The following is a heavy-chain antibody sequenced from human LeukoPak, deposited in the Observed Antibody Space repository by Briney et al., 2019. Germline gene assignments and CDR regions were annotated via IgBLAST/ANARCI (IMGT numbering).Heavy chain of an antibody. J-gene: IGHJ3*02. Sequence: PGGSLRLSCAASGFTFSSYWMHWVRQAPGKGLVWVSRINTDGSSTSYADSVKGRFTISRDNAKNTLYLQMNSLRAEDTAVYYCARGGGSYSSFDAFDIWGQGTMVTVSS. CDR1: GFTFSSYW. CDR2: INTDGSST. V-gene: IGHV3-74*01. CDR3: ARGGGSYSSFDAFDI. D-gene: IGHD1-26*01.